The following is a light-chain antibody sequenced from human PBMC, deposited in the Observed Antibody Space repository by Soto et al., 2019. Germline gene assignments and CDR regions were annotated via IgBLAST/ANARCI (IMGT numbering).Light chain of an antibody. CDR2: AAS. Sequence: EIVLTQSPGTLSLSPGERATLSCRASQTVSISYLAWYQQKPGQAPRLLIYAASSRATGVPDRFSGGGSGTDFTLTISRLEPEDFAVYYCQQYGSSPVTFGGGTKVEIK. J-gene: IGKJ4*01. V-gene: IGKV3-20*01. CDR3: QQYGSSPVT. CDR1: QTVSISY.